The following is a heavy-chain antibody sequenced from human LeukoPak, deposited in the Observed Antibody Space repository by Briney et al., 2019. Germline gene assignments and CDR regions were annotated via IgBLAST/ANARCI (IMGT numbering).Heavy chain of an antibody. V-gene: IGHV4-34*01. D-gene: IGHD5-18*01. J-gene: IGHJ4*02. CDR3: ARDVTAMNTLDY. Sequence: ETLSLTCAVYGGSFSGYYWSWIRQPPGKGLEWIGEINHSGSTNYNPSLKSRVTVSVDTSKNQFSLWLSSVTAADTAVYYCARDVTAMNTLDYWGQGTLVTVSS. CDR2: INHSGST. CDR1: GGSFSGYY.